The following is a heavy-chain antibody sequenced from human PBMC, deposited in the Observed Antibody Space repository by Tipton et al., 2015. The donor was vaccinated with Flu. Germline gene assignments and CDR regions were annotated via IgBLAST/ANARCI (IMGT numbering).Heavy chain of an antibody. CDR2: ITSNGSDI. V-gene: IGHV3-48*03. CDR3: AVAGFDY. CDR1: GFTFNNYE. Sequence: SLRLSCTTSGFTFNNYEMNWVRQAPGKGLEWVSYITSNGSDIYYADPVEGRFTTSRDNAKNSLFLQMNSLRAEDTAVYYCAVAGFDYWGQGTLVTVSS. D-gene: IGHD6-19*01. J-gene: IGHJ4*02.